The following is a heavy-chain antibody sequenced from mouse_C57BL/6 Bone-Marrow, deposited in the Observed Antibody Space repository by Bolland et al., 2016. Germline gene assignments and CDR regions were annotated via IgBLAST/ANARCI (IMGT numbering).Heavy chain of an antibody. D-gene: IGHD2-2*01. CDR3: ARENYYGYSYLDY. Sequence: TYYNPSLKSRISITRDTSKNQYYLQLNSVTTEDTATYYCARENYYGYSYLDYWGQGTT. CDR2: T. V-gene: IGHV3-8*01. J-gene: IGHJ2*01.